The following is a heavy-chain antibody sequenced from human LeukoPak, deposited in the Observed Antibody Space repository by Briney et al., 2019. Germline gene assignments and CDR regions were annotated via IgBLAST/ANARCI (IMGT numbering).Heavy chain of an antibody. CDR2: IYYSGST. V-gene: IGHV4-59*12. J-gene: IGHJ4*02. CDR1: GGSISSYY. Sequence: SETLSLTCTVSGGSISSYYWSWIRQPPGKGLEWIGYIYYSGSTNYNPSLKSRVTISVDTSKNQFSLKLSSVTAADTAVYYCARDRIYGSGSDHFDYWGQGTLVTVSS. CDR3: ARDRIYGSGSDHFDY. D-gene: IGHD3-10*01.